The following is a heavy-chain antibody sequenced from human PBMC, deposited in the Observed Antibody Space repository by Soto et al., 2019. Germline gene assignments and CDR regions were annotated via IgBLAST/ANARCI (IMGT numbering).Heavy chain of an antibody. Sequence: QVQLVESGGGVDQRGRSLRLSCAASGFTFSSYAMHWVRQAPGKGLEWVAVISYDGSNKYYADSVKGRFTISRDNSKNTLYLQMNSLRAEDTAVYYCARGHVPAAYYFDYWGQGTLVTVSS. V-gene: IGHV3-30-3*01. CDR3: ARGHVPAAYYFDY. J-gene: IGHJ4*02. CDR1: GFTFSSYA. D-gene: IGHD2-2*01. CDR2: ISYDGSNK.